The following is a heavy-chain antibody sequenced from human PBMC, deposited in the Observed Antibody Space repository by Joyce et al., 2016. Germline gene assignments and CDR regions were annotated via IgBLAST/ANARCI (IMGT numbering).Heavy chain of an antibody. J-gene: IGHJ4*02. Sequence: EVQLVESGGGLIQPGGSLRLSCAASGFTVSNNYMTWVRQAPGKGLEWVSFIYSGGDKYYAESVKGRFTISRDKNTLYLQMNSLRVEDTAVYYCARVPGFHWGQGTLVTVSS. CDR2: IYSGGDK. CDR1: GFTVSNNY. CDR3: ARVPGFH. V-gene: IGHV3-53*01.